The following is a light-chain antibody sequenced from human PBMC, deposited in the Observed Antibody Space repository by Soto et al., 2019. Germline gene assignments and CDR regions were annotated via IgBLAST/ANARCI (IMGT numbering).Light chain of an antibody. CDR1: SSDVGGYNY. Sequence: QSVLTQPASVSGSPGQSITISCTGTSSDVGGYNYVSWYQQHPGKAPKLMIYDVSNRPSGVSNRFSGSKSGNTASLTISGLQAEAEADYYCRSYTSSSTLVFGGGTKLTVL. CDR3: RSYTSSSTLV. J-gene: IGLJ2*01. CDR2: DVS. V-gene: IGLV2-14*01.